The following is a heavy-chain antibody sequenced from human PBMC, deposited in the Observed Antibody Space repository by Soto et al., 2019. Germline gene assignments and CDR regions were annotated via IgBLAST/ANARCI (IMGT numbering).Heavy chain of an antibody. D-gene: IGHD6-19*01. J-gene: IGHJ6*02. V-gene: IGHV1-18*04. CDR1: GYTFTSYG. CDR3: ARVWEQWLVPMDV. Sequence: GASLKVSCKTSGYTFTSYGISCVRQAPGQGLEWMGWISAYNGNTNYAQKLQGRVTMTPDTSTSTAYMELRRLRPDDTAVYYCARVWEQWLVPMDVWGQGTPVTVSS. CDR2: ISAYNGNT.